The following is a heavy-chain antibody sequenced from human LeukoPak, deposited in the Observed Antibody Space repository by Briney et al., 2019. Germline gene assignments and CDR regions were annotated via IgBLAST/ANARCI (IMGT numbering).Heavy chain of an antibody. CDR3: ARGGGYASPIGY. J-gene: IGHJ4*02. CDR1: GGSFSGYY. D-gene: IGHD5-12*01. Sequence: SETLSLTCAVYGGSFSGYYWSWIRQPPGKGLEWIGEINHSGSTNYNPSLKSRVTISVDTSKNQFSLKLSSVTAADTAVYYCARGGGYASPIGYWGQGALVTISS. CDR2: INHSGST. V-gene: IGHV4-34*01.